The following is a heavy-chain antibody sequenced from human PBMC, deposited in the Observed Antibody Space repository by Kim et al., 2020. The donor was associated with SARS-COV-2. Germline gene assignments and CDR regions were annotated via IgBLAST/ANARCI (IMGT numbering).Heavy chain of an antibody. Sequence: SETLSLTCAVYGGSFSGYYWSWIRQPPGKGLEWIGEINHSGSTNYNPSLKSRVTISVDTSKNQFSLKLSSVTAADTAVYYCAREGNKKWLRPLRGSMDVWGKGTTVTVSS. CDR2: INHSGST. J-gene: IGHJ6*03. D-gene: IGHD5-12*01. V-gene: IGHV4-34*01. CDR3: AREGNKKWLRPLRGSMDV. CDR1: GGSFSGYY.